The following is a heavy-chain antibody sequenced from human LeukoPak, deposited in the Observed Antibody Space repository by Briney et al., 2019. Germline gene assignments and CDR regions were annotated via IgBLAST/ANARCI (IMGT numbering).Heavy chain of an antibody. V-gene: IGHV3-15*01. CDR3: TTDRGYDFWSGYYMDV. CDR1: GFTFSNAW. D-gene: IGHD3-3*01. Sequence: GGSLRLSCAASGFTFSNAWMSWVRQAPGKGLEWVGRIKSRTDGGTTDYAAPVKGRFTISRDASKTTLYLRMNSLKTEDTAVYYCTTDRGYDFWSGYYMDVWGKGTTVTVSS. CDR2: IKSRTDGGTT. J-gene: IGHJ6*03.